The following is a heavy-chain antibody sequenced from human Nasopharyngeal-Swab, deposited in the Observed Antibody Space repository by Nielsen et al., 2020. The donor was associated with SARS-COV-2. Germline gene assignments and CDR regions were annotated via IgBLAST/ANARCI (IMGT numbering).Heavy chain of an antibody. CDR2: ISGSGGST. CDR1: GFTFSSYA. D-gene: IGHD2-2*02. CDR3: AKGYCSSTSCYNVFDY. V-gene: IGHV3-23*01. J-gene: IGHJ4*02. Sequence: GGSLRLSCAASGFTFSSYAMSWVRQAPGKGLEWVSAISGSGGSTYYADSVKGRFTISRDNSKNTLYLQMNSLRAEDTAVYYCAKGYCSSTSCYNVFDYWGPGTLVTVSS.